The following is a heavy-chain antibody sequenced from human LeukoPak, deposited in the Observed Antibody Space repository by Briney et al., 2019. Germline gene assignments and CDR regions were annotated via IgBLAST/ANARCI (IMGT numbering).Heavy chain of an antibody. CDR2: ISTTSSTI. CDR1: GFSFSTYT. J-gene: IGHJ3*02. Sequence: PGGSLRLSCAASGFSFSTYTMNWVRQAPGKGLEWVSYISTTSSTIYYADSVKGRFTISRDNAKNSLYLQMNSLRAEDTAVYYCARDGPLHELKPLDAFDIWGQGTMVTVSS. V-gene: IGHV3-48*04. D-gene: IGHD1-26*01. CDR3: ARDGPLHELKPLDAFDI.